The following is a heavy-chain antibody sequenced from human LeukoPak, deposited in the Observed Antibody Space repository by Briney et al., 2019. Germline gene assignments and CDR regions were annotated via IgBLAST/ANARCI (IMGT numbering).Heavy chain of an antibody. CDR2: IIPIFGTA. CDR1: GGTFISYA. V-gene: IGHV1-69*13. D-gene: IGHD5-24*01. J-gene: IGHJ4*02. Sequence: SVKVSCKASGGTFISYAIRWERQAPGQWLEWMGGIIPIFGTANYAQKFQGRVTITADGSTSTAYMELSSLRSEDTAVYYCARGRDGYKPFDYWGQGTLATVSS. CDR3: ARGRDGYKPFDY.